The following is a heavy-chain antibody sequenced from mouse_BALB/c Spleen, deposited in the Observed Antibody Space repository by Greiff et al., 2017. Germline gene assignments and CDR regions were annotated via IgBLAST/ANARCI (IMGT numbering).Heavy chain of an antibody. Sequence: EVQGVESGGGLVQPGGSLKLSCAASGFTFSSYTMSWVRQTPEKRLEWVAYISNGGGSTYYPDTVKGRFTISRDNAKNTLYLQMSSLKSEDTAMYYCARHEGSRRYESAMDYWGQGTSVTVSS. CDR3: ARHEGSRRYESAMDY. CDR1: GFTFSSYT. V-gene: IGHV5-12-2*01. J-gene: IGHJ4*01. CDR2: ISNGGGST. D-gene: IGHD2-14*01.